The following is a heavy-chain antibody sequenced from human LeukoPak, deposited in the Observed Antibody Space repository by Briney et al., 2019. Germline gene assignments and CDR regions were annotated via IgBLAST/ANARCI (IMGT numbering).Heavy chain of an antibody. D-gene: IGHD2-21*02. CDR2: INRDGSKN. CDR1: EFTFGSYW. J-gene: IGHJ3*01. CDR3: ARDSSPYCGDDYYFDAFDL. V-gene: IGHV3-7*03. Sequence: GGSLRLSCAASEFTFGSYWMTWVRQAPGKGLEWVANINRDGSKNHFVDSVKGRFTISRDNAKNFLYLHMNSLRAEDTAVYFCARDSSPYCGDDYYFDAFDLWGQGTMVTVSS.